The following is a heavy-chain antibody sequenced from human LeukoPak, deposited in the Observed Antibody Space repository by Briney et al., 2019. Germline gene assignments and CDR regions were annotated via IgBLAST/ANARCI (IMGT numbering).Heavy chain of an antibody. CDR3: ARGYGGNSALFDY. Sequence: PGRSLRLSCAASGFTFSSYGMHWVRQAPGKGLEWVAVIWYDGSSKYYADSVKGRFTISRDNSKNTLYLQMNSLRAEDTAVYYCARGYGGNSALFDYWGQGTLVTVSS. CDR2: IWYDGSSK. J-gene: IGHJ4*02. V-gene: IGHV3-33*01. CDR1: GFTFSSYG. D-gene: IGHD4-23*01.